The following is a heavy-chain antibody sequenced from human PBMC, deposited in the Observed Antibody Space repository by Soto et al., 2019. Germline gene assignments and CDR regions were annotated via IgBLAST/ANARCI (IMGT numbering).Heavy chain of an antibody. CDR3: KRDRRTDADGYPFDY. CDR2: IHYSGST. Sequence: SSETLSLTCTVSGGSISGSYWSWIRQTPGKVLEWVGYIHYSGSTNYNPSLKSRVTMSVDSAKNQFSLQLSSVTAADTAVYFCKRDRRTDADGYPFDYWGQGALVTVSS. D-gene: IGHD2-15*01. CDR1: GGSISGSY. V-gene: IGHV4-59*01. J-gene: IGHJ4*02.